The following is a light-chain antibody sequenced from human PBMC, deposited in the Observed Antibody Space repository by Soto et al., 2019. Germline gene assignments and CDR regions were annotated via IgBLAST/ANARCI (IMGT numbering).Light chain of an antibody. CDR3: QQDDKWPRT. V-gene: IGKV3-15*01. CDR2: FAS. J-gene: IGKJ1*01. CDR1: QSVSTN. Sequence: VMTQSPASLSVSPWERDSLSCRASQSVSTNLAWYQQKPGQPPRLLIYFASTRATAVPARFTAGGSGTEFTLTISRMQSDDLAVYYCQQDDKWPRTFGQGTKV.